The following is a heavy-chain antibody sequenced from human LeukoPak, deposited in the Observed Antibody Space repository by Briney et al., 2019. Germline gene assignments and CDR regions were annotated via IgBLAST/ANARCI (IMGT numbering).Heavy chain of an antibody. CDR2: INLNSGGT. J-gene: IGHJ4*02. V-gene: IGHV1-2*04. CDR3: ARDSATVTTPYLDY. D-gene: IGHD4-17*01. Sequence: GASVKVSCKASGFTFTGYYIHWVRQAPGQGLEWMGWINLNSGGTNYAQKFQGWVTMTRDTSISTAYMELSRLRPDDTAVYYCARDSATVTTPYLDYWGQGTLVTVSS. CDR1: GFTFTGYY.